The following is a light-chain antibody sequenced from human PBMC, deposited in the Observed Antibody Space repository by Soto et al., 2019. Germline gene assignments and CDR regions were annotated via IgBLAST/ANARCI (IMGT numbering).Light chain of an antibody. J-gene: IGKJ4*01. CDR1: QSVSSSY. CDR2: GAS. Sequence: EIVLTQSPGTLSLSPGERATLSCRASQSVSSSYLAWHQQKPGQAPRLLIYGASSRATGIPDRFSGSGSGTDFTLTISRLEPEDFAVYYCQQYGSSPLLTFGGGTKVEIK. V-gene: IGKV3-20*01. CDR3: QQYGSSPLLT.